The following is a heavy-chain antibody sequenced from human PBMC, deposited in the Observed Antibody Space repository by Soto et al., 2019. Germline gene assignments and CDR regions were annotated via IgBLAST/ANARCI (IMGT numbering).Heavy chain of an antibody. CDR3: AHMGLDEGFWSGYYVEYLRTGFDP. CDR2: IYWDDDK. J-gene: IGHJ5*02. D-gene: IGHD3-3*01. Sequence: GSGPTLVNPTQTLTLTCTFSGFSLSTSGVGVGWIRQPPGKALEWLALIYWDDDKRYSPSLKSRLTITKDTSKNQVVLTMTNMDPVDTATYYCAHMGLDEGFWSGYYVEYLRTGFDPWGQGTLVTVSS. V-gene: IGHV2-5*02. CDR1: GFSLSTSGVG.